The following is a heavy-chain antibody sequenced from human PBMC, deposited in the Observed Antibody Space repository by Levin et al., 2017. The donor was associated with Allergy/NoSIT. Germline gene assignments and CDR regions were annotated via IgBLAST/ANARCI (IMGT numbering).Heavy chain of an antibody. V-gene: IGHV3-66*02. CDR1: GFTVSNSY. CDR3: ARGRAARYCSISACYFFDH. D-gene: IGHD2-2*01. CDR2: IYTSDRT. J-gene: IGHJ4*02. Sequence: PGGSLRLSCAASGFTVSNSYMTWVRQAPGKGLEWVSVIYTSDRTRYADSVKGRFTISRDTSKNTLYLQVNSLKTEDTAVYYCARGRAARYCSISACYFFDHWGQGTLVTVSS.